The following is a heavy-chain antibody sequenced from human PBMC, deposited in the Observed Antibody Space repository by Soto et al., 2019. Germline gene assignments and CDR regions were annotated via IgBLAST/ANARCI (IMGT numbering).Heavy chain of an antibody. D-gene: IGHD2-21*01. V-gene: IGHV3-30*18. J-gene: IGHJ6*02. CDR2: ISYDGSNK. Sequence: ESGGGVVQPGRSPRLSCAASGFTFSSYGMHWVRQAPGKGLEWVAVISYDGSNKYYADSVKGRFTISRDNSKNTLYLQMNSLRAEDTAVYYCAKCAIPLHYYYYGMDVWGQGTTVTVSS. CDR1: GFTFSSYG. CDR3: AKCAIPLHYYYYGMDV.